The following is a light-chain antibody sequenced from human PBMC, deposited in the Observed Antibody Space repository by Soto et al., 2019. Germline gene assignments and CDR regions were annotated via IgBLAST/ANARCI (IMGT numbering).Light chain of an antibody. J-gene: IGKJ1*01. Sequence: IVMTQSPATLSVSPGERATLSCRAIQSVSSNLAWYQQKPGQAPRPLIYGASSRATGIPDRFSGSGSGTDFTLTISRLEPEDFAVYYCQQYGSSPQTFGQGTKVDI. V-gene: IGKV3-20*01. CDR1: QSVSSN. CDR2: GAS. CDR3: QQYGSSPQT.